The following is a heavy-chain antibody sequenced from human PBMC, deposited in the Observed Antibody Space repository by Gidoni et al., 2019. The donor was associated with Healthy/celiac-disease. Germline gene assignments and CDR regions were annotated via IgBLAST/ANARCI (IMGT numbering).Heavy chain of an antibody. Sequence: QVQLVESGGGVVQPGRSLRLSCAASGFTFSSYGMHWVRQAPGKGLACVSFILYDGSNNYYADSVKVRFTISIDNSKSTLYLQMNSLRAEDTAVYYCARDWYSSGKEFYYYYYGMDVWGQGTTVTVSS. V-gene: IGHV3-33*01. D-gene: IGHD6-19*01. J-gene: IGHJ6*02. CDR3: ARDWYSSGKEFYYYYYGMDV. CDR1: GFTFSSYG. CDR2: ILYDGSNN.